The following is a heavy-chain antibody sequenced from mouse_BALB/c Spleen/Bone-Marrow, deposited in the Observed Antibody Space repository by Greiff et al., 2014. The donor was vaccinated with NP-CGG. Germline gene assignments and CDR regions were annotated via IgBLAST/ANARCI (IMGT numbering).Heavy chain of an antibody. CDR1: GYNIKDTY. D-gene: IGHD1-1*01. CDR3: AIYYYGSSGFAH. J-gene: IGHJ3*01. Sequence: EVQLQQSGAELVKPGASVKLSCTASGYNIKDTYMHWVKQRPEQGLEWIGRIDPANGNTKYDLKFQGKATITADTSSNTAYLQLSSLTSEDTAVYYCAIYYYGSSGFAHWGQGTLVTVSA. V-gene: IGHV14-3*02. CDR2: IDPANGNT.